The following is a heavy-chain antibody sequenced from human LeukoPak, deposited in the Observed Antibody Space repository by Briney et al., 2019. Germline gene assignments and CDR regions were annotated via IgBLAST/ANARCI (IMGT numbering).Heavy chain of an antibody. D-gene: IGHD3-10*01. Sequence: GGSLRLSCAASGFTFTNFAMSWVRQAPGKGLEWVSAISDSGGSTYYADSVEGRFTISRDNSKNTLYLQMNSLRAEDTAVYYCAKDLYFGSGSFFDYWGQGALATVSS. CDR3: AKDLYFGSGSFFDY. J-gene: IGHJ4*02. CDR2: ISDSGGST. CDR1: GFTFTNFA. V-gene: IGHV3-23*01.